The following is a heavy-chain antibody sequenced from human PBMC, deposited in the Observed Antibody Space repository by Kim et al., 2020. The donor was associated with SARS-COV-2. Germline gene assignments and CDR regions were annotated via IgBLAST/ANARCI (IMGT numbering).Heavy chain of an antibody. CDR1: GFTFSSYA. CDR3: AKDGVYWSVVVVADRMDV. Sequence: GGSLRLSCAASGFTFSSYAMSWVRQAPGKGLEWVSAISGSGGSTYYADSVRGRFTVSRDNSKNTLYLQMNSLRAEDTAVYYCAKDGVYWSVVVVADRMDVWGQGTTVTVSS. J-gene: IGHJ6*02. V-gene: IGHV3-23*01. D-gene: IGHD2-15*01. CDR2: ISGSGGST.